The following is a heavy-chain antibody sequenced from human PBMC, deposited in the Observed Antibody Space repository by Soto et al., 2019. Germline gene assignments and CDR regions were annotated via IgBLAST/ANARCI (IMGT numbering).Heavy chain of an antibody. D-gene: IGHD5-12*01. Sequence: GGSLRLSCAASGFTFSSYSMNWVRQAPGKGLEWVSYISSSSSTIYYADSVKGRFTISRDNAKNSLYLQMNSLRAEDTAVYYCARENSGYDFDYWGQGTLVTISS. CDR1: GFTFSSYS. J-gene: IGHJ4*02. CDR3: ARENSGYDFDY. CDR2: ISSSSSTI. V-gene: IGHV3-48*01.